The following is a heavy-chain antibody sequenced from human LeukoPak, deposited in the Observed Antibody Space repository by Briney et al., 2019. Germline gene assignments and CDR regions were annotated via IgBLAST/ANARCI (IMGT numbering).Heavy chain of an antibody. CDR1: GGSISSSSYY. CDR3: ASGGSSGYYYTLDY. Sequence: SETLSLTCTVSGGSISSSSYYWGWIRQPPGKGLEWIGSIYYSGSTYYNPFLKSRVTISVDTSKNQFSLKLSSVTAADTAVYYCASGGSSGYYYTLDYWGQGTLVTVSS. V-gene: IGHV4-39*01. D-gene: IGHD3-22*01. J-gene: IGHJ4*02. CDR2: IYYSGST.